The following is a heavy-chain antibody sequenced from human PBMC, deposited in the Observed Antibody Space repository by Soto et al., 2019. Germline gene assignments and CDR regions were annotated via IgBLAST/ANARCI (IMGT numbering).Heavy chain of an antibody. CDR3: ARDCSGGSCYDAFDI. Sequence: GSLRLSCAASGFTFSSYAMSWVRQAPGKGLEWVSAISGSGGSTYYADSVKGRFTISRDNSKNTLYLQMSSLRAEDMAVYYCARDCSGGSCYDAFDIWGQGTMVTVSS. CDR1: GFTFSSYA. J-gene: IGHJ3*02. D-gene: IGHD2-15*01. V-gene: IGHV3-23*01. CDR2: ISGSGGST.